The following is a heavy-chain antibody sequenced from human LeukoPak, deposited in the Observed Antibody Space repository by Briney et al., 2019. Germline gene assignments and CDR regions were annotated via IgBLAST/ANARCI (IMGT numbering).Heavy chain of an antibody. V-gene: IGHV4-34*01. CDR1: GGSFSGYY. J-gene: IGHJ6*02. Sequence: SETLSLTCAVYGGSFSGYYWSWIRQPPGKGLEWIGEINHSGSTNYNPSLKSRVTISVDTSKNQFSLKLSSVTAADTAVYYCARLSPGNGMDVWGQGTTVTVSS. CDR3: ARLSPGNGMDV. CDR2: INHSGST.